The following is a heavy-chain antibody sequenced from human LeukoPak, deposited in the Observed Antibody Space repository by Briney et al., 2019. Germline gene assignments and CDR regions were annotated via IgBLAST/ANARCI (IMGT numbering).Heavy chain of an antibody. CDR2: ISGSGGST. D-gene: IGHD3-16*02. CDR3: AKGHDYVWGSYRPFDY. Sequence: GGSLRLSCAASGFTFSSYAMSWVRQAPGKGLEWVSAISGSGGSTYYAGSVKGRFTISRDNSKNTLYLQMNSLRAEDTAVYYCAKGHDYVWGSYRPFDYWGQGTLVTVSS. J-gene: IGHJ4*02. V-gene: IGHV3-23*01. CDR1: GFTFSSYA.